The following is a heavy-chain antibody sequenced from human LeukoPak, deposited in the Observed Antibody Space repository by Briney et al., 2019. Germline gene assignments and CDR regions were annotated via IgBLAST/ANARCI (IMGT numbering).Heavy chain of an antibody. V-gene: IGHV1-2*02. J-gene: IGHJ4*02. CDR2: INPNSGGT. CDR3: ARDLENYYDSSGYLDY. D-gene: IGHD3-22*01. CDR1: GYTFTGYY. Sequence: GASVKVSCKASGYTFTGYYMHWVRQAPGQGLEWMGWINPNSGGTNYAQKFQGRVTMTRDTSISTAYMELSRLRSDDTAVYYCARDLENYYDSSGYLDYWGQGTLVTVSS.